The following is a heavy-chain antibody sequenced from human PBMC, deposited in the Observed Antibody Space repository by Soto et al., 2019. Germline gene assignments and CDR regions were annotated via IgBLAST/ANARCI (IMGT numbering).Heavy chain of an antibody. J-gene: IGHJ4*02. CDR1: GGTFSSYG. CDR3: ARGVHHESSGYYYCY. D-gene: IGHD3-22*01. V-gene: IGHV1-69*01. Sequence: QVQLVQSGAEVRKPGSSVKVSCKASGGTFSSYGIDWVRQAPGQGLEWMGGIIPIFGRANYAQKIQGRVTNTADESTSTAYMELRSLRSEDTAGYYCARGVHHESSGYYYCYWGQGTLVTVSS. CDR2: IIPIFGRA.